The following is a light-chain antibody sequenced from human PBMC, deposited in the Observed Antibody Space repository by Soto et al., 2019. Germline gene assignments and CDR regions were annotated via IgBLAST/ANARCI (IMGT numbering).Light chain of an antibody. CDR1: PSLLHSNGYNY. J-gene: IGKJ1*01. V-gene: IGKV2-28*01. Sequence: DIVMTQAPLSLPVTPGEPASISCRSSPSLLHSNGYNYLDWYLQKPGQSPQLLIYLGSTRASGVPDGFGGSGSGTDFTLKISRVEAEDVGVYYCMQALQTPKFGQGTNVEIK. CDR3: MQALQTPK. CDR2: LGS.